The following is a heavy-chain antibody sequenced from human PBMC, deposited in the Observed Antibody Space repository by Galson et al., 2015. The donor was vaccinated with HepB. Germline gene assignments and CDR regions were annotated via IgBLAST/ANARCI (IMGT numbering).Heavy chain of an antibody. J-gene: IGHJ4*02. CDR2: INSDGSST. Sequence: SLRLSCAASGFTFSSYWMHWVRQAPGKGLVWVSRINSDGSSTSYADSVKGRFTISRDNAKNTLYLQMSSLRAEDTAVYYCASGGLNSGSYVVYYWGQGTLVTVSS. CDR3: ASGGLNSGSYVVYY. D-gene: IGHD1-26*01. V-gene: IGHV3-74*01. CDR1: GFTFSSYW.